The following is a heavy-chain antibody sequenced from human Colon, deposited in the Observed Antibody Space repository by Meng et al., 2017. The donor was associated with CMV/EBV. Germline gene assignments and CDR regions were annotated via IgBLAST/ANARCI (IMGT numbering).Heavy chain of an antibody. CDR1: GGSISSSSYY. Sequence: GSLRLSCTVSGGSISSSSYYWGWFRQPPGKGLVWIGSIYYSGSAYYNPSLKSRVTISVDTSKNQFSLKLSSVTAADTAVYYCARSQFFGVVIGRINWFDPWGQGTLVTVSS. D-gene: IGHD3-3*01. CDR3: ARSQFFGVVIGRINWFDP. V-gene: IGHV4-39*01. J-gene: IGHJ5*02. CDR2: IYYSGSA.